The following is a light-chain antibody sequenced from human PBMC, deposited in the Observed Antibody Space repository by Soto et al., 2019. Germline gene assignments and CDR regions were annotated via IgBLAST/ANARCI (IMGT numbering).Light chain of an antibody. V-gene: IGKV1-5*01. CDR1: QSISSW. J-gene: IGKJ1*01. Sequence: DIQMTQSPSTLSASVGDRVTITCRASQSISSWLAWYQQKPGKAPNLLIYDASTLGSGVPSRFSGSGSGTEFTLTISSLQPDDFATYYCQQYNTYSWTFGQGTKVDIK. CDR2: DAS. CDR3: QQYNTYSWT.